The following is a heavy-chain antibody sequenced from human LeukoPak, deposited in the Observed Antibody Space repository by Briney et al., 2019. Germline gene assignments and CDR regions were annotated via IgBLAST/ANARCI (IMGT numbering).Heavy chain of an antibody. Sequence: GGSLRLSCAASGFSVSSNYMSWVRQAPGKGLEWVSLIYSGGSTYYADSVKGRFIISRDDSKNTLYLDMNTLRAEDTAVYYCAKDQYDYVWGSYRCDYWGQGTLVTVSS. V-gene: IGHV3-66*01. J-gene: IGHJ4*02. CDR3: AKDQYDYVWGSYRCDY. D-gene: IGHD3-16*02. CDR2: IYSGGST. CDR1: GFSVSSNY.